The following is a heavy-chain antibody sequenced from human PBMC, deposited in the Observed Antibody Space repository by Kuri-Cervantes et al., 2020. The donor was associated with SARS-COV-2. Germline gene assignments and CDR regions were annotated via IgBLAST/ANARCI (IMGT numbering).Heavy chain of an antibody. V-gene: IGHV3-7*02. CDR3: AMKSTRNNYCDSSGSFDY. D-gene: IGHD3-22*01. Sequence: GESLKISCAASGFTFSSYWMSWVRQAPGKGLEWVANIKQDGSEKYYVDSVKGRFTISRDNAKNSLYLQMNSLRAEDTAVYYCAMKSTRNNYCDSSGSFDYWGQGTLVTVSS. J-gene: IGHJ4*02. CDR1: GFTFSSYW. CDR2: IKQDGSEK.